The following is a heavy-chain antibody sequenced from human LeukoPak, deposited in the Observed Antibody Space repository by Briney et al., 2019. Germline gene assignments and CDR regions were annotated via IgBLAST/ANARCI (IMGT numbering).Heavy chain of an antibody. Sequence: SETLSLTCTVSGGSISSSSYYWGWIRQPPGKGLEWIGSIYYSGSTSYNPSLKSRVTISVDTSKNQFSLKLRSVTAADTAVYYCERLGDMDFDYWGQGTLVTVSS. D-gene: IGHD2-21*02. V-gene: IGHV4-39*01. CDR1: GGSISSSSYY. CDR3: ERLGDMDFDY. CDR2: IYYSGST. J-gene: IGHJ4*02.